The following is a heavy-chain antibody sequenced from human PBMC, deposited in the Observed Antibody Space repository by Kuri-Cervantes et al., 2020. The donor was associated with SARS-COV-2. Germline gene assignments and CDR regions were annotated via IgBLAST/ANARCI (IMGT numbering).Heavy chain of an antibody. J-gene: IGHJ4*02. Sequence: SGPTLVKPTETLTLTRTVSGFSLSNARMGVSWIRQPPGKALEWLAHIFSNDEKSYSTSLKSRLTISKDTSKSQVVLTMTNMDPVDTATYYCVRSTYDFWSGSGGIALNDYWGQGTLVTISS. CDR2: IFSNDEK. D-gene: IGHD3-3*01. V-gene: IGHV2-26*01. CDR3: VRSTYDFWSGSGGIALNDY. CDR1: GFSLSNARMG.